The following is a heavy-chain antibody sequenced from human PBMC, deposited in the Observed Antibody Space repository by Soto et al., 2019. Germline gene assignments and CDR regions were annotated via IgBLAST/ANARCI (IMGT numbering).Heavy chain of an antibody. V-gene: IGHV4-59*08. CDR2: IYYSGST. D-gene: IGHD6-19*01. Sequence: SETLSLTCAVYGGSFSGFHWIWIRQPPGKGLEWIGYIYYSGSTNYNPSLKSRVTISVDTSKNQFSLKLSSVTAADTAVYYCARRAIAVAWDEYYFDYWGQGTLVTVSS. CDR3: ARRAIAVAWDEYYFDY. CDR1: GGSFSGFH. J-gene: IGHJ4*02.